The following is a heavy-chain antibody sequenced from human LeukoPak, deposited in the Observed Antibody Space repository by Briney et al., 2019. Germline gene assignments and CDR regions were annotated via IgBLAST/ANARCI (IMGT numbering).Heavy chain of an antibody. CDR3: AVRGYSGYDPSDYYGMDV. CDR1: GYTFTGYY. CDR2: INPNSGGT. Sequence: ASVKVSCKASGYTFTGYYMHWVRQAPGQGLEWMGWINPNSGGTNYAQKFQGWVTMTRDTSISTAYMEPSRLRSDDTAVYYCAVRGYSGYDPSDYYGMDVWGQGTTVTVSS. D-gene: IGHD5-12*01. V-gene: IGHV1-2*04. J-gene: IGHJ6*02.